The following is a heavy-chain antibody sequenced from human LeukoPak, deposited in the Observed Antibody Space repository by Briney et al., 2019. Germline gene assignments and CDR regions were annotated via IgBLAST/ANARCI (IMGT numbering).Heavy chain of an antibody. V-gene: IGHV4-34*01. D-gene: IGHD2-2*02. CDR2: INHSGST. CDR3: ARPAALYCSSTSCYSGLTAFDI. Sequence: SETLSLTCAVYGGSFSGYYWSWIRQPPGKGLEWIGEINHSGSTNYNPSLKSRVTISVDTSKNQFSLKLSSVTAADTAVYYCARPAALYCSSTSCYSGLTAFDIWGQGTMVTVSS. CDR1: GGSFSGYY. J-gene: IGHJ3*02.